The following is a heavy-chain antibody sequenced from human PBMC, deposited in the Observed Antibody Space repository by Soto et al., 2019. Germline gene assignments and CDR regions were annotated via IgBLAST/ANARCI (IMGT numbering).Heavy chain of an antibody. D-gene: IGHD3-22*01. CDR3: ASQVYYYDSSGYYYYYYGMDV. J-gene: IGHJ6*02. V-gene: IGHV1-69*06. CDR2: IIPIFGTA. CDR1: GGTFSSYA. Sequence: QVQLVQSGAEVKKPGSSVKVSCKASGGTFSSYAISWVRQAPGQGLEWMGGIIPIFGTANYAQKFQGRVTITADKSTSTAYMELSSLRSEDTAVYYCASQVYYYDSSGYYYYYYGMDVWGQGTKVTVSS.